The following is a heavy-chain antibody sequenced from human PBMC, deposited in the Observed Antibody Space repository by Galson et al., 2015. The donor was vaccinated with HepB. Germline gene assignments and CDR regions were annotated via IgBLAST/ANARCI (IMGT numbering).Heavy chain of an antibody. CDR2: IDPSDSYT. CDR1: GYSFTNYW. V-gene: IGHV5-10-1*01. D-gene: IGHD6-19*01. Sequence: QSGAEVKKPGESLRISCKSSGYSFTNYWISWVRQRPGKGLEWMGRIDPSDSYTNYSPSFRGHVTMSADKSISTAYLHWSSLRASDTAIYYCARAGYSTGFNWHYFDYWGLGTLVTVSS. J-gene: IGHJ4*02. CDR3: ARAGYSTGFNWHYFDY.